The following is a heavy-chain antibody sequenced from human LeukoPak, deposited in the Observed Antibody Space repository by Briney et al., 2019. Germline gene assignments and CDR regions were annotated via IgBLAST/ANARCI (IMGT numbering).Heavy chain of an antibody. CDR1: GFTFSSYG. CDR3: AKDRTYYYDSSGFDY. V-gene: IGHV3-30*02. Sequence: HPGGSLILSCAASGFTFSSYGMHWVRQAPGKGLEWVAFIRYDGSNKYYADSVKGRFTISRDNSKNTLYLQMNSLRAEDTAVYYCAKDRTYYYDSSGFDYWGQGTLVTVSS. D-gene: IGHD3-22*01. CDR2: IRYDGSNK. J-gene: IGHJ4*02.